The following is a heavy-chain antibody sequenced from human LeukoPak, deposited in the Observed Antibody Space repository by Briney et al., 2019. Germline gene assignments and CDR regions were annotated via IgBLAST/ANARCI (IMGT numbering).Heavy chain of an antibody. V-gene: IGHV3-11*05. D-gene: IGHD3-3*01. CDR2: ISRFSDFI. CDR1: GFIFSDYE. J-gene: IGHJ4*02. CDR3: ARETRSGSKTFEF. Sequence: NPGGSLRLSCAASGFIFSDYEMTWIRQAPGKGLEWVSYISRFSDFITYAESVKDRFTISRDNAKNSLYLQMYSLRADDTAVYYCARETRSGSKTFEFWGPGTLVTVSS.